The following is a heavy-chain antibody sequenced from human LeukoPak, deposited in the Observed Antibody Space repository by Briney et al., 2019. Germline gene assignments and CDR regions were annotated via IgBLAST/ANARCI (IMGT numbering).Heavy chain of an antibody. Sequence: XRLSCAVSGFTLSNSAMHWVRQAPGKGLEWVATISFAESEKFYADSVKGRFTISRDTSKNTVYLQMNGLRAEDTAVYYCAKGARGGPTAAADDWGQGTLVTVSS. V-gene: IGHV3-30*18. J-gene: IGHJ4*02. CDR1: GFTLSNSA. CDR2: ISFAESEK. D-gene: IGHD6-13*01. CDR3: AKGARGGPTAAADD.